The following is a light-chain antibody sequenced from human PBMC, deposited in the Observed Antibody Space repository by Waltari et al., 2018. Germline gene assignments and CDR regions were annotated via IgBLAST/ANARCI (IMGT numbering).Light chain of an antibody. V-gene: IGKV1-39*01. Sequence: DIQMTQSPSSLSASVGDRVTITCRASQSISSYLNWYQQKPGKAPKLLIYAASSLQSGVPSRFSGSGSGTDFTLTISSLQPEDFATYYCQQYDRSPWTFGQGTKVEFK. CDR2: AAS. CDR1: QSISSY. J-gene: IGKJ1*01. CDR3: QQYDRSPWT.